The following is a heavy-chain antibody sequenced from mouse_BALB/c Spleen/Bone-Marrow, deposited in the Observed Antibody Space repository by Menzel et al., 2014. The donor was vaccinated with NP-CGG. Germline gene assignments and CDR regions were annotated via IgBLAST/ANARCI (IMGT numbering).Heavy chain of an antibody. CDR1: GFTFSDYY. D-gene: IGHD2-14*01. V-gene: IGHV5-4*02. CDR2: ISDGGSYT. Sequence: EVHLVESGGGLVKPGGSLKLSCAASGFTFSDYYMYWVRQTPEKRLEWVATISDGGSYTFYPDSVKGRFTISRDNAKNDLYLQMSSLKSEDTAMYYCARDGDYTYAWFAYWGQGTLVTVSA. CDR3: ARDGDYTYAWFAY. J-gene: IGHJ3*01.